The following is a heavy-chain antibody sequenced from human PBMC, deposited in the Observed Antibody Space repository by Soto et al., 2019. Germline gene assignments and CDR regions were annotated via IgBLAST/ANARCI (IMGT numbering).Heavy chain of an antibody. CDR1: GYNFTTYW. J-gene: IGHJ4*02. V-gene: IGHV5-51*01. CDR2: IYPGIPKT. Sequence: PGESLKISCKASGYNFTTYWIGWVRQKPGKGLEWMAMIYPGIPKTKYSPSSQGRVTISVDKSISTAYLQWTSLMASDTAIYYCARHPDYWGQGTLVTVSS. CDR3: ARHPDY.